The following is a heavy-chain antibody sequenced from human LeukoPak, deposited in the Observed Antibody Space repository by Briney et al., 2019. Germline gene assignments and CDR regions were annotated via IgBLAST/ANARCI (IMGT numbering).Heavy chain of an antibody. CDR3: AREGDTASYNWFDP. D-gene: IGHD5-18*01. Sequence: SLYVSCKASGGTSSSYAISWVRQAPGQGLEWMERIIPIFGTANYAQKLQGRVTITTDESTSTAYMELSSLRSEDTAVYYCAREGDTASYNWFDPWGQGTLVTVSS. CDR1: GGTSSSYA. CDR2: IIPIFGTA. V-gene: IGHV1-69*05. J-gene: IGHJ5*02.